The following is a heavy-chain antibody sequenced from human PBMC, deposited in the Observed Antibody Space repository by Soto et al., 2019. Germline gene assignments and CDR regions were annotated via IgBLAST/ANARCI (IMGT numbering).Heavy chain of an antibody. V-gene: IGHV3-30-3*01. CDR2: ISYDGSNK. CDR1: GFTFSSYA. J-gene: IGHJ6*02. CDR3: ARGGDFGSGSPPYYYYGMDV. D-gene: IGHD3-3*01. Sequence: QVQLVESGGGVVQPGRSLRLSCAASGFTFSSYAMHWVRQAPGKGLEWVAVISYDGSNKYYADSVKGRFTISRDNSKNTLYLQMNSLRDEDTAVYYCARGGDFGSGSPPYYYYGMDVWGQGTTVTVSS.